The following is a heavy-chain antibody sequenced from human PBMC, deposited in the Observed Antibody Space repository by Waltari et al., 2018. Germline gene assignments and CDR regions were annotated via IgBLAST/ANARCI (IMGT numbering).Heavy chain of an antibody. CDR2: VNSDGRST. V-gene: IGHV3-74*01. J-gene: IGHJ6*02. D-gene: IGHD5-18*01. CDR3: VREWGYGENGLDV. CDR1: GCTFRGYW. Sequence: EVQLVESGGGLVQPGGSLRLACAASGCTFRGYWMHWFRQAPGKGLVWVSNVNSDGRSTSYADAVKGRFTTARDNAKDTLYLQMNSLRDEDTAVYYCVREWGYGENGLDVWGQGTTVTVSS.